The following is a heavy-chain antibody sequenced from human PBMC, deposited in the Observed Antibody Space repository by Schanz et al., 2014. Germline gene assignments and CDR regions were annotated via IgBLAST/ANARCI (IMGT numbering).Heavy chain of an antibody. V-gene: IGHV1-2*02. CDR3: ARERCSSTACYVRYDP. CDR1: GYSFTVYY. Sequence: QVQLVQSGAEVKKPGASVKVSCKASGYSFTVYYMHWVRQAPGQGLEWLGWINPNSGATSSAQKFQGRVTMTRDTSSSTVYMQLSSLTSDDTAVYYCARERCSSTACYVRYDPWGQGTLVTVSS. CDR2: INPNSGAT. J-gene: IGHJ5*02. D-gene: IGHD2-2*01.